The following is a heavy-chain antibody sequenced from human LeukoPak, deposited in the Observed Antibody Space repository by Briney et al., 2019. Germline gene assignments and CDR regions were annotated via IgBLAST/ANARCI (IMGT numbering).Heavy chain of an antibody. CDR1: GFTFSSYS. V-gene: IGHV3-21*04. CDR2: ISSSSSYI. D-gene: IGHD6-13*01. J-gene: IGHJ4*02. Sequence: GGSLRLSCAASGFTFSSYSMNWVRQAPGKGLEWVSSISSSSSYIYYADSVKGRFTISRDNSKNTLYLQMNSLRAEDTAVYYCAKGNAAAGIYDWGQGILVTVSS. CDR3: AKGNAAAGIYD.